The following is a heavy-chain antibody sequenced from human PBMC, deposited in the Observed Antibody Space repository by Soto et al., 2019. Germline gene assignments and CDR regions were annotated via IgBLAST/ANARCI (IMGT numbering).Heavy chain of an antibody. J-gene: IGHJ5*02. CDR1: GGSFSGYY. CDR3: ARKETRFLEWLLVEDWFDT. CDR2: INHSGST. Sequence: SETLSLTCAVYGGSFSGYYWSWIRQPPGKGLEWIGEINHSGSTNYNPSLKSRVTISVDTSKNQFSLKLSSVTAADTAVYYCARKETRFLEWLLVEDWFDTWGQGTLVTVSS. D-gene: IGHD3-3*01. V-gene: IGHV4-34*01.